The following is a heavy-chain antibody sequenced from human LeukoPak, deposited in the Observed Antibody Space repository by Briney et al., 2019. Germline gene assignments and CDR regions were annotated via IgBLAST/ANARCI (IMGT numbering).Heavy chain of an antibody. CDR2: INSDGSWT. J-gene: IGHJ4*02. D-gene: IGHD2/OR15-2a*01. CDR3: VSFYETY. Sequence: PGGSLRLSCATSGNYWMHWVRQAPGKGLVWVSNINSDGSWTCYADSVKGRFTISKDNAKNTVYLQMNSLRAEDTAVYYCVSFYETYWGRGTLLNVSS. CDR1: GNYW. V-gene: IGHV3-74*01.